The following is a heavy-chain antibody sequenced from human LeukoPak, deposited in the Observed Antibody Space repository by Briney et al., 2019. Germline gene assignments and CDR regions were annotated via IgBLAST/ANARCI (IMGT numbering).Heavy chain of an antibody. CDR2: ISAYNGNT. D-gene: IGHD3-22*01. CDR1: GYTFTSYG. CDR3: ARCASSGSDYYYYGMDV. J-gene: IGHJ6*02. V-gene: IGHV1-18*01. Sequence: GASVTVSCKASGYTFTSYGISWVRQAPGQGLEWMGWISAYNGNTNYAQKLQGRVTMTTDTSTSTAYMELRSLRSDDTAVYYCARCASSGSDYYYYGMDVWGQGTTVTVSS.